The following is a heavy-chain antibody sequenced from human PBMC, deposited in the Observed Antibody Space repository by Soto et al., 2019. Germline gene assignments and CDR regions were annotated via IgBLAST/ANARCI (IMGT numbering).Heavy chain of an antibody. CDR2: IYSGGST. V-gene: IGHV3-53*04. J-gene: IGHJ4*02. CDR3: ARGPLTGYSGYDFSVFDY. Sequence: GGSLRLSCAASGFTVSSNYMSWVRQAPGKGLEWVSVIYSGGSTYYADSVKGRFTISRNNSKNTLYLQMNSLRAEDTAVYYCARGPLTGYSGYDFSVFDYWGQGTLVTVSS. D-gene: IGHD5-12*01. CDR1: GFTVSSNY.